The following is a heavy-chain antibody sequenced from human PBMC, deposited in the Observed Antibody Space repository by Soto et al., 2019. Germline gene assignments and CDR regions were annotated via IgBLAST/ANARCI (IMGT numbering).Heavy chain of an antibody. CDR1: GYTFTSYG. CDR3: ARDGRVVAVTGTDYYYGMDV. J-gene: IGHJ6*02. CDR2: ISAYNGNT. V-gene: IGHV1-18*04. D-gene: IGHD6-19*01. Sequence: GASVKVSCKASGYTFTSYGISWVRQAPGQGLEWMGWISAYNGNTHNAQDFQGRVTMTTDTSTSTAYMELRRLRSDDPAVYYCARDGRVVAVTGTDYYYGMDVWGQGTTVTVSS.